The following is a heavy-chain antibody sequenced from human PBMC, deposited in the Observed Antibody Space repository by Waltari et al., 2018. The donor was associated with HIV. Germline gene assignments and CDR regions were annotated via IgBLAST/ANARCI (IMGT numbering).Heavy chain of an antibody. D-gene: IGHD1-26*01. V-gene: IGHV4-39*01. J-gene: IGHJ2*01. CDR2: IYYSGST. Sequence: HLQLQESGPGLVKPSETLSLTCTVSGGSISNSNYFWGWIRQTPGKGLEWIGSIYYSGSTYYNPSLKSRVTISVDTAKNQFSLKMSTVTTADTAVSYLARHALRVRAAYGNFDLWGRGTLVTVSS. CDR1: GGSISNSNYF. CDR3: ARHALRVRAAYGNFDL.